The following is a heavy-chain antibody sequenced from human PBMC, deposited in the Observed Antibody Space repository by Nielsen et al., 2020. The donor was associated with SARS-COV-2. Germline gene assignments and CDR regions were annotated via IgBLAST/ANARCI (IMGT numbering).Heavy chain of an antibody. CDR3: ARGYGDYPNAFDI. CDR2: IIPIFGTA. Sequence: SVQVSCKTSGYMFTSYTISWVRQAPGQGLEWMGWIIPIFGTANYAQKFQGRVTITADESTSTAYMELSSLRSEDTAVYYCARGYGDYPNAFDIWGQGTMVTVSS. CDR1: GYMFTSYT. J-gene: IGHJ3*02. D-gene: IGHD4-17*01. V-gene: IGHV1-69*13.